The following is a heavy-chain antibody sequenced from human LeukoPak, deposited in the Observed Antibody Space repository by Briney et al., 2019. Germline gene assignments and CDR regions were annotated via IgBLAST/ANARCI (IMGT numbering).Heavy chain of an antibody. CDR2: ISYDGSNK. Sequence: GGSLRLSCAASGFTFSSYAMHWVRQAPGKGLEWVAVISYDGSNKYYADSVKGRFTISRDNAKNSLYLQMNSLRAEDTAVYYCAKDRVGATLSFDYWGQGTLVTVSS. J-gene: IGHJ4*02. V-gene: IGHV3-30*04. CDR3: AKDRVGATLSFDY. D-gene: IGHD1-26*01. CDR1: GFTFSSYA.